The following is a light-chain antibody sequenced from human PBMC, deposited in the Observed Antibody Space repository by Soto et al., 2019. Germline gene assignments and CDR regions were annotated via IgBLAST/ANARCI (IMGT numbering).Light chain of an antibody. V-gene: IGKV1-39*01. Sequence: DIQMTQSTSSLSASVGDRVTITCRASQTISTYLNWYQQKPGKAPRLLIYDASSLLSGVPSRFSGSGSGTDFTLTIASLQPEDFSTHYCQQSDSTPYTFGQGTKVDI. CDR2: DAS. CDR3: QQSDSTPYT. CDR1: QTISTY. J-gene: IGKJ2*01.